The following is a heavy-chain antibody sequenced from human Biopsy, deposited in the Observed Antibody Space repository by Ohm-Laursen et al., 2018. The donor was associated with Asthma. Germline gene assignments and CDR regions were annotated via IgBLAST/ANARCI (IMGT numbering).Heavy chain of an antibody. CDR2: ISVYNGNT. D-gene: IGHD3-10*01. Sequence: SVKVSCKPSGYTFNSDGITWVRQAPGQGLEWMGWISVYNGNTKVAQKLQDRVTMITDTSTSTAYMELRSLRSDDTAVYFCARAVDYSHYYGIDVWGQGTTVTVS. CDR3: ARAVDYSHYYGIDV. CDR1: GYTFNSDG. V-gene: IGHV1-18*01. J-gene: IGHJ6*02.